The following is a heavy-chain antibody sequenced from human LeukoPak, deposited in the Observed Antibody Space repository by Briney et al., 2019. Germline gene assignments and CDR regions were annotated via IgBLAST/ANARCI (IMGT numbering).Heavy chain of an antibody. CDR2: INSDGSST. V-gene: IGHV3-74*01. D-gene: IGHD4-23*01. Sequence: PGGSLRLSCAASGFTFSNYWMHWVRQTPGKGLVWVSHINSDGSSTNYADAVKGRFTISRDNAKNTLFLQMNSLRAEDTAVYYCASSRLGPNSLRDYWGQGTLVTVSS. CDR1: GFTFSNYW. CDR3: ASSRLGPNSLRDY. J-gene: IGHJ4*02.